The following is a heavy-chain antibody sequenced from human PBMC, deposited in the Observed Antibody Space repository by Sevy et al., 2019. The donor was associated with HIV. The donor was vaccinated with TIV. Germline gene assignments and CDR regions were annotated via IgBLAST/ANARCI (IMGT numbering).Heavy chain of an antibody. D-gene: IGHD3-3*01. V-gene: IGHV3-15*01. CDR1: GFTFKNAW. Sequence: GGSLRLTCLASGFTFKNAWMSWVRRTPGKGLEWVGRIKSKTDGGTRDFAAVVKGRFAITRDDSKNTVSLQMDNLRTEDTAIYYCTAGVGTSDFDYWGQGILVTVSS. CDR2: IKSKTDGGTR. J-gene: IGHJ4*02. CDR3: TAGVGTSDFDY.